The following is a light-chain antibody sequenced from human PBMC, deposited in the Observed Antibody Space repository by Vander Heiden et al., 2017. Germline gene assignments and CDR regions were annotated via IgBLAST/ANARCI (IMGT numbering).Light chain of an antibody. Sequence: DIQMTQSPSTLSASVGDRVTITCRASQSISSWLAWYQQKPGKAPKLLIYKASSLESGVPSRFSGSGSGTEFTLTISSLQPDDFATYYCQQDNSYSHGTFGGGTKVEIK. CDR3: QQDNSYSHGT. V-gene: IGKV1-5*03. J-gene: IGKJ4*01. CDR2: KAS. CDR1: QSISSW.